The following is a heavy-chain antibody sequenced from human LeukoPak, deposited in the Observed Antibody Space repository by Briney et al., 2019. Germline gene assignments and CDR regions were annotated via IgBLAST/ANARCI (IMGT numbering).Heavy chain of an antibody. J-gene: IGHJ4*02. CDR1: GFTFDNYA. Sequence: PGGSLRLSCAASGFTFDNYAMHWVRQAPGKGLEWVSGISWNSGGIGYADSVKGRFTISRDNAKNSLYLQMSSLRAEDTALYYCAKGRDDYGDYQHYWGQGTLVTVSS. D-gene: IGHD4-17*01. CDR3: AKGRDDYGDYQHY. V-gene: IGHV3-9*01. CDR2: ISWNSGGI.